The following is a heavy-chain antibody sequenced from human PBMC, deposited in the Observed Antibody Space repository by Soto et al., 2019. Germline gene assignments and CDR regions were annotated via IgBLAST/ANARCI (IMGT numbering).Heavy chain of an antibody. CDR1: GGSISSSSYY. CDR2: IYYSGST. D-gene: IGHD6-13*01. CDR3: ASSYSSSWWKEGEYFQH. J-gene: IGHJ1*01. Sequence: QLQLQESGPGLVKPSETLSLTCTVSGGSISSSSYYWGWIRQPPGKGLEWIGSIYYSGSTYYNPSLKSRVTISVDTSKNQFSLKLSSVTAADTAVYYCASSYSSSWWKEGEYFQHWGQGTLVTVSS. V-gene: IGHV4-39*01.